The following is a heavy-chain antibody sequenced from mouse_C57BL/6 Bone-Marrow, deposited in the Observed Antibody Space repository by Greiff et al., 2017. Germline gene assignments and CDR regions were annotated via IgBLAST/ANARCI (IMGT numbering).Heavy chain of an antibody. CDR1: GFNIKDDY. J-gene: IGHJ1*03. D-gene: IGHD1-1*01. Sequence: EVQRVASGAELVRPGASVKLSCTASGFNIKDDYMHWVKQRPEQGLEWIGWIDPENGDTDYASKFQGKATITADTSSNTAYLQLSSLTSEDTAVYYCTTPITTVVAPWYFDVWGTGTTVTVAS. CDR3: TTPITTVVAPWYFDV. V-gene: IGHV14-4*01. CDR2: IDPENGDT.